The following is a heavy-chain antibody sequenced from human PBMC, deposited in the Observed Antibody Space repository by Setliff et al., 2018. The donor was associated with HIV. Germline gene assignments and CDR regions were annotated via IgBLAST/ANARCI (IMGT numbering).Heavy chain of an antibody. CDR2: IIPMLRVA. D-gene: IGHD5-18*01. Sequence: GASVKVSCKASGGTFRTYAISWVRQAPGQGLEWMGGIIPMLRVAKYAQNLQDRVTFTTDTSTSTAYMELRSLRSDDTAVYYCARGGRGFHDGYTLYYYYMDVWGKGTTVTVSS. CDR1: GGTFRTYA. J-gene: IGHJ6*03. V-gene: IGHV1-69*10. CDR3: ARGGRGFHDGYTLYYYYMDV.